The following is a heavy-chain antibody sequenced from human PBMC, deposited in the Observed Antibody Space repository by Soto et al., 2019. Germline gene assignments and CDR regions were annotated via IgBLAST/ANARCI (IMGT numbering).Heavy chain of an antibody. CDR1: GYTLTGLS. CDR3: ATITRGVFGVVIDWFDP. D-gene: IGHD3-3*01. Sequence: GASVKVSCKVSGYTLTGLSMHWVRQAPGKGLEWMGGFDPEDGETIYAQKFQGRVTMTEDTSTDTAYMELSSLRSEDTAVYYCATITRGVFGVVIDWFDPWGQGTLVTVSS. CDR2: FDPEDGET. J-gene: IGHJ5*02. V-gene: IGHV1-24*01.